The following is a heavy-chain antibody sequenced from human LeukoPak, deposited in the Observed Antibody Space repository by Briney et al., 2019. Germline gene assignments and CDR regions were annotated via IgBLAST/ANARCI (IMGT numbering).Heavy chain of an antibody. CDR3: ARDRITIFGVVES. J-gene: IGHJ4*02. CDR2: ISSSSNYI. Sequence: GGSLRLSCAASGFTFTSYTMNWVRQAPGKGLAWVSSISSSSNYIYYADSVKGRFTISRDNAKNSLYLQMNSLRAKDTAVYYCARDRITIFGVVESWGQGTLVTVSS. CDR1: GFTFTSYT. V-gene: IGHV3-21*01. D-gene: IGHD3-3*01.